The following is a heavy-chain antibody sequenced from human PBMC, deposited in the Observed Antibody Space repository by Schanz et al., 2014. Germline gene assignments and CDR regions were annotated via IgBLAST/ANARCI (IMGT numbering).Heavy chain of an antibody. CDR2: VIPILGVT. J-gene: IGHJ5*02. Sequence: QVQLVQSGADVKKPGSSVRVSCKASGGTFSRLTFSWVRQAPGQGLEWMGRVIPILGVTHYAQKFQGRGTITADKSTTTAYRELVSLSAGDTTVYYSAGHDYADSVTWGQGTLVTVSS. D-gene: IGHD4-17*01. CDR1: GGTFSRLT. V-gene: IGHV1-69*02. CDR3: AGHDYADSVT.